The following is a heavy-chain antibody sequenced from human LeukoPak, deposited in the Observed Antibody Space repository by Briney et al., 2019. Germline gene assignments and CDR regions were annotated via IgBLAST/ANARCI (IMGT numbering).Heavy chain of an antibody. J-gene: IGHJ4*02. D-gene: IGHD4-23*01. CDR3: ASSSPRGGNSLGSY. V-gene: IGHV3-23*01. CDR1: GFTFSSYW. CDR2: ISGTGAST. Sequence: EPGGSLRLSCAASGFTFSSYWMSWVRQAPGKGLEWVSAISGTGASTFYADSVKGRCIVSRDNPKKTVHLQMTNLRAEDTAVYYCASSSPRGGNSLGSYWGQGTLVTVSS.